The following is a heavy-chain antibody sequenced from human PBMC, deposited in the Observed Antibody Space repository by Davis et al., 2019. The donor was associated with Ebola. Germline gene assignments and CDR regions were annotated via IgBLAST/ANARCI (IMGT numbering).Heavy chain of an antibody. J-gene: IGHJ6*02. CDR3: AKENTSGWPGRHGMDV. CDR1: GFTFSIYG. D-gene: IGHD3-22*01. Sequence: GGSLRLSCAASGFTFSIYGMHWISHAPGKGLEWVAFISYDGSKTFYADPVKGRFTISRDNSKNTMYLQMSSLRSEDTGVFYCAKENTSGWPGRHGMDVWGQGTTVTVSS. V-gene: IGHV3-30*18. CDR2: ISYDGSKT.